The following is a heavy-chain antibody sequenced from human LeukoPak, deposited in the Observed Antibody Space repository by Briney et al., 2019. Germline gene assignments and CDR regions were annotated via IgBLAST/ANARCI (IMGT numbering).Heavy chain of an antibody. CDR3: ARGKYSYGYRRYHFDY. Sequence: ASVKVSCKASGYTFTSYDINWVRQATGQGLEWMGWMNPNSGNTGYAQKFQGRVTMTRNTSISTAYMELSSLRSEDTAVYYCARGKYSYGYRRYHFDYWGQGTLVTVSS. CDR1: GYTFTSYD. CDR2: MNPNSGNT. J-gene: IGHJ4*02. V-gene: IGHV1-8*01. D-gene: IGHD5-18*01.